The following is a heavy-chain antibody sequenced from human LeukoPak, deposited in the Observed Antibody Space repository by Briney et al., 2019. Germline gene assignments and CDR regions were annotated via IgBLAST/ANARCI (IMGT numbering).Heavy chain of an antibody. V-gene: IGHV1-46*01. J-gene: IGHJ4*02. CDR2: INPSGGST. CDR1: GYTFTSYY. CDR3: ARGYSSGPSFDY. D-gene: IGHD6-19*01. Sequence: ASVKVSCKASGYTFTSYYMHWVRQAPGQGLGWMGIINPSGGSTTYAQEFQGRVTMTRDTSTSTVYMELSSLRSEDTAVYYCARGYSSGPSFDYWGQGTLVTVSS.